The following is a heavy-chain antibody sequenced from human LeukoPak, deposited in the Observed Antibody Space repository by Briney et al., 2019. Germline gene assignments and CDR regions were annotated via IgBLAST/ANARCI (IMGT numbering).Heavy chain of an antibody. CDR2: INSDGSST. CDR3: ARVGDYSIINYFDY. J-gene: IGHJ4*02. Sequence: PGGSLRLSCAASGFTFSSYWMHWVRQAPGKGLVWVSRINSDGSSTSYADSVKGRFTISRDNAKNTLYLQMNSLRAEDTAVYYCARVGDYSIINYFDYWGQGTLVTVSS. CDR1: GFTFSSYW. D-gene: IGHD4-11*01. V-gene: IGHV3-74*01.